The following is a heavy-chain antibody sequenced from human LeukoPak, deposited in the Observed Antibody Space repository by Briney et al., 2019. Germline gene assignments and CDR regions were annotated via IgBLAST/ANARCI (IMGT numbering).Heavy chain of an antibody. J-gene: IGHJ4*02. V-gene: IGHV1-2*02. CDR2: IDPTSGGT. D-gene: IGHD2-2*02. CDR3: ARVPGPYTTSRFDY. CDR1: GYTFSGYY. Sequence: ASVKVSCKTSGYTFSGYYLHWVRQAPGQGPEWMGRIDPTSGGTHYAQKFQGRVTVTRDTSTSTVYMKLSGLRSDDTAVYYCARVPGPYTTSRFDYWGQGTLVTVSS.